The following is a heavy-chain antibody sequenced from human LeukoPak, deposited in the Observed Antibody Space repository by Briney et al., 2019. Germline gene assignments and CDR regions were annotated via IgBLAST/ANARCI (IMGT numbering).Heavy chain of an antibody. CDR3: AKDAAARRSAYMDV. Sequence: GGSLRLSCAASGFTFSSYGMHWVRQAPGKGLEWVAFIRYDGSNKYYADSVKGRFTISRDNSKNTLYLQMNSLRAEDKAVYYCAKDAAARRSAYMDVWGKGTTVTVSS. J-gene: IGHJ6*03. CDR1: GFTFSSYG. V-gene: IGHV3-30*02. D-gene: IGHD6-13*01. CDR2: IRYDGSNK.